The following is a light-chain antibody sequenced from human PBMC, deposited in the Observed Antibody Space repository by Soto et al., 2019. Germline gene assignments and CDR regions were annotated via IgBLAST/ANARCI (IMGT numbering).Light chain of an antibody. CDR1: TSNIGNNY. V-gene: IGLV1-51*01. CDR3: STWDGSLTGEV. CDR2: DNI. Sequence: QSVLTQSPSVSAAPGQKVTISCSGSTSNIGNNYVSWYQQLHGTAPKLLIYDNIKRPSGIPYRLSGAKTGATGTLYITGLQNGADADYYCSTWDGSLTGEVFGGGTKLTVL. J-gene: IGLJ2*01.